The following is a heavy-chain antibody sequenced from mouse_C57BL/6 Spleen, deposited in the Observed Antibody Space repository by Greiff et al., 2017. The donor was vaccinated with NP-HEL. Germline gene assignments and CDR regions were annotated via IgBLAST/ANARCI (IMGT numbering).Heavy chain of an antibody. CDR2: ISDGGSYT. Sequence: EVQRVESGGGLVKPGGSLKLSCAASGFTFSSYAMSWVRQTPEKRLEWVATISDGGSYTYYPDNVKGRFTISRDNAKNNLYLQMSHLKSEDTAMYYCAREDYGSPWFAYWGQGTLVTVSA. J-gene: IGHJ3*01. CDR1: GFTFSSYA. CDR3: AREDYGSPWFAY. D-gene: IGHD1-1*01. V-gene: IGHV5-4*01.